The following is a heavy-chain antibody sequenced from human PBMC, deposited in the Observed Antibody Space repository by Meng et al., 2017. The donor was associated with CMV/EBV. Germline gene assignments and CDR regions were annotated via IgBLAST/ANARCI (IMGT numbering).Heavy chain of an antibody. V-gene: IGHV3-30*04. CDR2: ISYDGSNK. D-gene: IGHD3-22*01. CDR3: ARGGGMIVVVYYFDY. Sequence: SRRLSGAASGFTFSSYAMHWVRQAPGKGLEWVAVISYDGSNKYYADSVKGRFTISRDNSKNTLYLQMNSLRAEDTAVYYCARGGGMIVVVYYFDYWGQGTLVTVSS. CDR1: GFTFSSYA. J-gene: IGHJ4*02.